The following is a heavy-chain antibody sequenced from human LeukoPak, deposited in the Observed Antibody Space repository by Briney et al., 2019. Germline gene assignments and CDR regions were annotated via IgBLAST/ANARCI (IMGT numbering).Heavy chain of an antibody. J-gene: IGHJ4*02. D-gene: IGHD3-10*01. CDR3: TKGRGI. CDR1: GGSISSGFYD. V-gene: IGHV4-61*09. CDR2: IYTSKSM. Sequence: SQTLSLTCTVSGGSISSGFYDWYWIRQPAGKGLEWIGHIYTSKSMNYNPSLKSRVTISVDASKNQFSLKLTSVTAADTAVYYCTKGRGIWGQGTLVTVSS.